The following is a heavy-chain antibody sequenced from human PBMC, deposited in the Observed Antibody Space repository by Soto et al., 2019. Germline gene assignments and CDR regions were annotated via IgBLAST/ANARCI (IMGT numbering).Heavy chain of an antibody. J-gene: IGHJ4*02. CDR1: GYTFTSYY. Sequence: ASVKFSCKASGYTFTSYYMHWVRQAPGQGLEWMGIINPSVGSTSYAQKFQGRVTMTRDTSTSTVYMELSSLRSEDTAVYYCTRGDSSRVPFAYWGQGTLVTVSS. D-gene: IGHD3-22*01. CDR3: TRGDSSRVPFAY. V-gene: IGHV1-46*01. CDR2: INPSVGST.